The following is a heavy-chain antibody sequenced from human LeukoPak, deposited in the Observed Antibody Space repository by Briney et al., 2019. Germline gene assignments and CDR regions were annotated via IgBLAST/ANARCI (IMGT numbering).Heavy chain of an antibody. Sequence: PGGSLRLSCAASGFTFSNYWMSWVRQAPGKGLEWVATLRQDGSERSYVDSVKGRFTISRDNAKNSLYLQMNSLRAEDTAVYYCARDSASYFYYYYMDVWGKGTTVTVSS. CDR1: GFTFSNYW. CDR3: ARDSASYFYYYYMDV. J-gene: IGHJ6*03. V-gene: IGHV3-7*01. CDR2: LRQDGSER.